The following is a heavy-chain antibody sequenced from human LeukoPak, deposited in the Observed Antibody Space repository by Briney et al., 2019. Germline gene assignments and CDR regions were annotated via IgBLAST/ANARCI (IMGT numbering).Heavy chain of an antibody. CDR2: IYTSGST. V-gene: IGHV4-4*07. CDR3: ARDRAYYDFWSGPNYFDY. CDR1: GGSISSYY. D-gene: IGHD3-3*01. Sequence: SETLSLTCTVSGGSISSYYWSWIRQPAGKGLEWIGRIYTSGSTNYNPSLKSRVTMSVDTSKNQFSLKLSSVTAADTAVYYCARDRAYYDFWSGPNYFDYWGQGTLVTVSS. J-gene: IGHJ4*02.